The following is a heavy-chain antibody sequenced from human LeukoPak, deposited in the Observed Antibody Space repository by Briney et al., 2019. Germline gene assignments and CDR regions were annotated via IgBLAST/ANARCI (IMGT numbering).Heavy chain of an antibody. CDR2: IIGSGGYR. CDR3: AKKLPDASSYFDF. CDR1: GLTVSNYD. Sequence: GGSLRLSCVASGLTVSNYDTTWVHQAPGKGLEYVSIIGSGGYRFYGGSVKGRFSISSDNSQNTVYLQMNSLRGEDTAIYFCAKKLPDASSYFDFWGQGILVTVSS. D-gene: IGHD6-6*01. V-gene: IGHV3-23*01. J-gene: IGHJ4*02.